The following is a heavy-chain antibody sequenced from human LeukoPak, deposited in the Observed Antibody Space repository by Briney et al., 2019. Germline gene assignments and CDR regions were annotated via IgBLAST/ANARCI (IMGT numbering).Heavy chain of an antibody. J-gene: IGHJ5*02. D-gene: IGHD2-15*01. CDR2: IGGSGADT. CDR3: AKTLVASPGNTGGP. Sequence: LSPPTRSSCFXLTTYAMRLVPHAPGKGLSLPSYIGGSGADTNYADSVKGRFTTSRDNAKRSLYLQMNSLRAEDTAVYYCAKTLVASPGNTGGPWGQGTLVTVSS. CDR1: CFXLTTYA. V-gene: IGHV3-11*03.